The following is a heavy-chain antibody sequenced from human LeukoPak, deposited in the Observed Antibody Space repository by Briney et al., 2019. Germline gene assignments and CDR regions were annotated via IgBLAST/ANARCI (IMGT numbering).Heavy chain of an antibody. J-gene: IGHJ4*02. Sequence: ASVKVSCKASGYTFTGYYMHWVRQAPGQGLEWMGWINPNSGGTNYAQKFQGRVTMTRDTSISTAYMELSRLRSDDTAVYYCARGSTAFSAAGTGDYWGQGTLVTVSS. CDR2: INPNSGGT. CDR1: GYTFTGYY. CDR3: ARGSTAFSAAGTGDY. D-gene: IGHD6-13*01. V-gene: IGHV1-2*02.